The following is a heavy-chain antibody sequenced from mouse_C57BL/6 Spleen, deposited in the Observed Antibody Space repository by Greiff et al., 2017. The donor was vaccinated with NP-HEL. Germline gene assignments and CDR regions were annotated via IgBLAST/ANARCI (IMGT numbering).Heavy chain of an antibody. V-gene: IGHV1-52*01. CDR3: ARSGGYDDGPFAY. D-gene: IGHD2-2*01. CDR2: IDPSDSET. CDR1: GYTFTSYW. J-gene: IGHJ3*01. Sequence: QVQLQQPGAELVRPGSSVKLSCKASGYTFTSYWMHWVKQRPIQGLEWIGNIDPSDSETHYNQKFKDKATLTVDKSSSTAYMQLSSLTSEDSAVYYCARSGGYDDGPFAYWGQGTLVTVSA.